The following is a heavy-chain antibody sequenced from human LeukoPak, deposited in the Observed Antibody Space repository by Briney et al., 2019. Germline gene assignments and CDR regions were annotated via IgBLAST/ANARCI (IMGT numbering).Heavy chain of an antibody. CDR2: INPNGGGT. V-gene: IGHV1-2*06. CDR3: ARPVRGVKYYYYYGMDV. D-gene: IGHD3-10*01. Sequence: ASVKVSCKASGYTFTGYYMHWVRQAPGQGLEWMGRINPNGGGTNYAQKFQGRVTMTGDTSISTAYMELSRLRSDDTAVYYCARPVRGVKYYYYYGMDVWGQGTTVTVSS. CDR1: GYTFTGYY. J-gene: IGHJ6*02.